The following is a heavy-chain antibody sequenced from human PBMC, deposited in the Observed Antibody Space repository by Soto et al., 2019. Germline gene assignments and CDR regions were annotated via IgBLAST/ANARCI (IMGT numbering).Heavy chain of an antibody. J-gene: IGHJ4*01. CDR2: ITWNSGSI. D-gene: IGHD6-19*01. Sequence: GGSLRLSCAASGFTFHDYAMHWVRQGQGKGLEWVSGITWNSGSIDYADSVKGRFTISRDNAKNSLYLQMNSLRPEDTALYYCAKDIREYSSGWSYFDYWGHGTLVTVSS. CDR1: GFTFHDYA. V-gene: IGHV3-9*01. CDR3: AKDIREYSSGWSYFDY.